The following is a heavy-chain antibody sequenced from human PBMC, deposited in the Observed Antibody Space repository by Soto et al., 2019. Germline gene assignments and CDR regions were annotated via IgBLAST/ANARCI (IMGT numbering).Heavy chain of an antibody. CDR1: GFTFSSYG. CDR2: IWYDGSNK. Sequence: GGSLRLSCAASGFTFSSYGMHWVRQAPGKGLEWVAVIWYDGSNKYYAGSVKGRFTISRDNSKNTLYLQMNSLRAEDTAVYYCAREGGDYDILTGYYSHWGQGTLVTVSS. J-gene: IGHJ4*02. V-gene: IGHV3-33*01. CDR3: AREGGDYDILTGYYSH. D-gene: IGHD3-9*01.